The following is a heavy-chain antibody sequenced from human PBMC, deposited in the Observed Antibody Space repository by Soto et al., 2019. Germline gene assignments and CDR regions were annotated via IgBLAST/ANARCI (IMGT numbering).Heavy chain of an antibody. CDR3: ARAVEYSGYDRALYYYYMDV. D-gene: IGHD5-12*01. CDR2: INWNGGST. CDR1: GFTFDDYG. J-gene: IGHJ6*03. Sequence: GGSLRLSCAASGFTFDDYGMSWVRQAPGKGLEWVSGINWNGGSTGYADSVKGRFTISRDNAKNSLYLQMNSLRAEDTALYHCARAVEYSGYDRALYYYYMDVWGKGTTVTVSS. V-gene: IGHV3-20*01.